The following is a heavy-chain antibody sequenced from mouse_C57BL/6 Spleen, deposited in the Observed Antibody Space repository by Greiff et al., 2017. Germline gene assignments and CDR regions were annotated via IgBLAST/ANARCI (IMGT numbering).Heavy chain of an antibody. CDR3: ARSDGSKTFDV. Sequence: QVQLQQPGAELVKPGASVKLSCKASGYTFTSYWMQWVKQRPGQGLEWIGEIDPSDSYTNYNQKFKGKATLTVDTSSGTAYMQLSRLTSEDSAGYYCARSDGSKTFDVWGTGTTVTVSS. D-gene: IGHD1-1*01. CDR1: GYTFTSYW. V-gene: IGHV1-50*01. CDR2: IDPSDSYT. J-gene: IGHJ1*03.